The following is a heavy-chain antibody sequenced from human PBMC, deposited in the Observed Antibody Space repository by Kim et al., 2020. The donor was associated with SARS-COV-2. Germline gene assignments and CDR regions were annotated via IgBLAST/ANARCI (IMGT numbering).Heavy chain of an antibody. J-gene: IGHJ4*02. V-gene: IGHV4-34*01. CDR3: ARGLDSSGFAS. D-gene: IGHD6-19*01. Sequence: NYNPSLKSRVTISVDTSKNQFSLKLSSVTAADTAVYYCARGLDSSGFASWGQGTLVTVSS.